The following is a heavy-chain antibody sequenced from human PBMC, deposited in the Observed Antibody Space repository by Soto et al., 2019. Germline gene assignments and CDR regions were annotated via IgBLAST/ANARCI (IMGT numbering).Heavy chain of an antibody. V-gene: IGHV4-39*01. J-gene: IGHJ5*02. D-gene: IGHD2-15*01. CDR1: GGSINSSGYF. CDR3: ALHQLKGAAATGKFDP. CDR2: IYYNGNT. Sequence: QLQLQESGPGLVKPSETLSLTCTVSGGSINSSGYFWGWIRQPPGKGLEWIGNIYYNGNTYYNPSLKSRVTISVDASKNQFSLKLHSVTAADTAAYYCALHQLKGAAATGKFDPWGQGTLVTVSS.